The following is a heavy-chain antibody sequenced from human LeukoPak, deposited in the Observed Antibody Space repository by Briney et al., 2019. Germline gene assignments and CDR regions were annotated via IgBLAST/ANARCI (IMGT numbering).Heavy chain of an antibody. Sequence: SETLSLTCTVSGASISSYYWSWFRRPPGKGLEWIAYIFPSGSINFNPSLKSRVSISVDGSKNNFSLDLSSVTAADTAVYYCARRRDETATAAGYYHMDVWGKGTTVTVSS. V-gene: IGHV4-4*09. J-gene: IGHJ6*03. CDR1: GASISSYY. CDR2: IFPSGSI. CDR3: ARRRDETATAAGYYHMDV. D-gene: IGHD3-22*01.